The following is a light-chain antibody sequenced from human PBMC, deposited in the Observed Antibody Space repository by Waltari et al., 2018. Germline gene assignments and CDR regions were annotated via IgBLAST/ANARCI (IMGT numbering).Light chain of an antibody. CDR2: NND. V-gene: IGLV1-44*01. J-gene: IGLJ3*02. CDR3: ATWDVTLNGVV. CDR1: TSNIGQST. Sequence: QSVLTQPPSASGTPGQTVTISCSGNTSNIGQSTVSWYHQVPGTAPKLLIYNNDGRPSGVPCRFSGSKSGTSASLAISGLQSDDDSDYFCATWDVTLNGVVFGGGTRLTVL.